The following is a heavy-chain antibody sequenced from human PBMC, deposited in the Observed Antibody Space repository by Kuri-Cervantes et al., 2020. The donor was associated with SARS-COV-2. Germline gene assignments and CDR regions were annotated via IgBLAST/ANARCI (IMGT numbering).Heavy chain of an antibody. V-gene: IGHV3-9*01. CDR3: ARDWDDYGDYERVFDI. CDR1: GFTFDDYA. Sequence: SLKISCAASGFTFDDYAMRWVRQAPGKGLEWVSGISWNSGSIGYADSVKGRFTISRDNSKNTLYLQMNSLRAEDTAVYYCARDWDDYGDYERVFDIWGQGTMVTVS. CDR2: ISWNSGSI. J-gene: IGHJ3*02. D-gene: IGHD4-17*01.